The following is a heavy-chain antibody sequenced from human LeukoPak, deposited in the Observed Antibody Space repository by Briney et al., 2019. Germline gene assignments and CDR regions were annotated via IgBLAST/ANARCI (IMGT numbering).Heavy chain of an antibody. Sequence: NASETLSLTCTVSGGSISSYYWSWIRQPPGKGLEWIGYIYYSGSTNYNPSLKSRVTISLDTSKNQFSLHLTSVTAADTAVYFCARDDYGVFDAFDVWGQGTVVTVSS. D-gene: IGHD3-16*01. CDR1: GGSISSYY. J-gene: IGHJ3*01. V-gene: IGHV4-59*08. CDR2: IYYSGST. CDR3: ARDDYGVFDAFDV.